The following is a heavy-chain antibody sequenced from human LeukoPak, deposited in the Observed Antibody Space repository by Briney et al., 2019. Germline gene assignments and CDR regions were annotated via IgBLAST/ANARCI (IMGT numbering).Heavy chain of an antibody. D-gene: IGHD6-19*01. J-gene: IGHJ4*02. CDR1: GFTFSSYA. V-gene: IGHV3-64*01. CDR3: ARDQRQWLVLGAIDY. CDR2: ISSNGGST. Sequence: GGSLRLSCAASGFTFSSYAMHWVRQAPGKGLEYVSAISSNGGSTYYANSVKGRFTISRDNSKNTLYLQMGSLRAEDMAVYYCARDQRQWLVLGAIDYWGQGTLVTVSS.